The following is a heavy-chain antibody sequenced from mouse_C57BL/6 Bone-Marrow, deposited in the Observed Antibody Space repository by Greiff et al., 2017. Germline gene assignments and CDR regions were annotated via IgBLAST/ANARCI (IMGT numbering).Heavy chain of an antibody. V-gene: IGHV5-2*01. Sequence: EVQLVESGGGLVQPGESLKLSCESNEYEFPSHDMSWVRKTPEQRLALVAAINSDGGCTYYPDTMEKRFIISRDNTKSTRYLQMSSLRSEDTALYYCARHDYWFADWGKGTLVTVSA. CDR2: INSDGGCT. J-gene: IGHJ3*01. CDR3: ARHDYWFAD. D-gene: IGHD2-4*01. CDR1: EYEFPSHD.